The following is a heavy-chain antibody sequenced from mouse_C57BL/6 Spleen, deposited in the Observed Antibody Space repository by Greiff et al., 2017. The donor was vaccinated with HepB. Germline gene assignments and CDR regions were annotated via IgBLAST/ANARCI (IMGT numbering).Heavy chain of an antibody. Sequence: VQLQQPGAELVKPGASVKLSCKASGYTFTSYWMQWVKQRPGQGLEWIGEIDPSDSYTNYNQKFKGKATLTVDTSSSTAYMQLSSLTSEDSAVYYCARVGYYGSSPSYYAMDYWGQGTSVTVSS. CDR3: ARVGYYGSSPSYYAMDY. CDR2: IDPSDSYT. D-gene: IGHD1-1*01. CDR1: GYTFTSYW. J-gene: IGHJ4*01. V-gene: IGHV1-50*01.